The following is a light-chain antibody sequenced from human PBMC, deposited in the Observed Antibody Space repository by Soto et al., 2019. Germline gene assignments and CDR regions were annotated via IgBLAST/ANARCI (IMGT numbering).Light chain of an antibody. V-gene: IGLV3-21*04. Sequence: SYELTQPPSVSVAPGKTARITCGGNNIGSKSVHWYQQKPGQAPVLVIYYDSDRPSGIPERFSGSNSGNTATLTISRVEAGDEADYYCQVWDSSSDRVVFGVGTTVTVL. J-gene: IGLJ2*01. CDR2: YDS. CDR1: NIGSKS. CDR3: QVWDSSSDRVV.